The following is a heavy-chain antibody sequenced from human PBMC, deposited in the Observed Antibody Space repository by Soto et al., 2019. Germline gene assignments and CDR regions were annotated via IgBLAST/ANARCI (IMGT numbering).Heavy chain of an antibody. J-gene: IGHJ6*03. CDR2: ISGSGGST. CDR1: GFTFSSYA. V-gene: IGHV3-23*01. Sequence: GGSLRHSWAASGFTFSSYAMSWVRQAPGRGLEWVSAISGSGGSTYYADSVKGRFTISRDNSKNTLYLQMNSLRAEDTAVYYCAKGKLYYYYYMDVWGKGTTVTVSS. CDR3: AKGKLYYYYYMDV.